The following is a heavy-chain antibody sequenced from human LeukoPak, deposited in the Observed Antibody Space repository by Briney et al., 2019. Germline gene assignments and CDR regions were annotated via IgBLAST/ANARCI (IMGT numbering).Heavy chain of an antibody. V-gene: IGHV3-21*01. CDR3: ARDQEGATGY. CDR2: ISSSSSYI. D-gene: IGHD1-26*01. J-gene: IGHJ4*02. CDR1: GFTFSSYA. Sequence: GGSLRLSCAASGFTFSSYAMSWVRQAPGKGLEWVSSISSSSSYIYYADSVKGRFTISRDNAKNSLYLQMNSLRAEDTAVYYCARDQEGATGYWGQGTLVTVSS.